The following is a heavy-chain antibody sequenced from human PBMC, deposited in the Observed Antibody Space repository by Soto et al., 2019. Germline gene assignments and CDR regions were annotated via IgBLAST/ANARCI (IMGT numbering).Heavy chain of an antibody. CDR2: INHDGSKT. J-gene: IGHJ4*02. CDR3: VREPWGFSGTWYDY. CDR1: QFSFSSYW. D-gene: IGHD6-13*01. Sequence: GGSLRLSCAASQFSFSSYWMHWVRQVPGKGPAWVSRINHDGSKTEYADSVKGRFTISRDNTNNTLYLQMNRLRVEDTAMYYCVREPWGFSGTWYDYWGQGTLVTVSS. V-gene: IGHV3-74*01.